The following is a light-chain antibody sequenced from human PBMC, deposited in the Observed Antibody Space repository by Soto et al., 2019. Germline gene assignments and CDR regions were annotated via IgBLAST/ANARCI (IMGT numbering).Light chain of an antibody. Sequence: ELVLTQSPVTLSLSPGERATLSCRASQRVGGNYLAWYQQKRGQSPSLLIYDASNRATDIPDRFSGSGSGPDFTLTITNVAPEDFPVYYFQQYGSRTWTFGQGTKLQMK. CDR1: QRVGGNY. V-gene: IGKV3-20*01. J-gene: IGKJ1*01. CDR3: QQYGSRTWT. CDR2: DAS.